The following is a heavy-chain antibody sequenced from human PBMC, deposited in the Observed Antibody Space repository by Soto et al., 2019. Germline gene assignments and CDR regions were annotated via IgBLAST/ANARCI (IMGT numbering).Heavy chain of an antibody. CDR1: GFSLSTSGVG. CDR2: IYWDDDK. D-gene: IGHD6-19*01. Sequence: QITLKESGPTLVKPTQTLTLTCTFSGFSLSTSGVGVGWIRQPPGKALEWLALIYWDDDKRYSPSLKSRLTNTKDTSKKPVVLTMTNMDPVDTATYYRAHGAGYFDYWGQGTLVTVSS. J-gene: IGHJ4*02. V-gene: IGHV2-5*02. CDR3: AHGAGYFDY.